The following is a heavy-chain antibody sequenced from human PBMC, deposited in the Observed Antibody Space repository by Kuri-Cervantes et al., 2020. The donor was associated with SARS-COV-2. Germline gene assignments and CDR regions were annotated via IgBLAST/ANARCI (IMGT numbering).Heavy chain of an antibody. V-gene: IGHV1-18*01. CDR2: ISAYNGNT. CDR1: GYTFTSYG. J-gene: IGHJ3*02. CDR3: ARDANTADPHAFNI. D-gene: IGHD5-18*01. Sequence: ASVKVSCKASGYTFTSYGISWVRQAPGQGLEWMGWISAYNGNTNYAQKLQGRVTMTTDTSTSTAYMELRSLRSDDTAVYYCARDANTADPHAFNIWGQGTMVTVSS.